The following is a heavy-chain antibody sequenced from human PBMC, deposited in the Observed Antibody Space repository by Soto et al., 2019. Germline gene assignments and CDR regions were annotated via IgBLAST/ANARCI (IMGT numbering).Heavy chain of an antibody. CDR1: GGTFSSYV. V-gene: IGHV1-69*18. Sequence: QVQAVQSGAEVKKPGSSVKVSCKASGGTFSSYVISWVRQAPGQGLEWMGRIIPIFGTADYAQKFQGRVTITADESTRTAYMELSSLSSEDTAVYYCASESGRTRGIDVWGQRTTITVSS. J-gene: IGHJ6*02. CDR3: ASESGRTRGIDV. D-gene: IGHD2-8*01. CDR2: IIPIFGTA.